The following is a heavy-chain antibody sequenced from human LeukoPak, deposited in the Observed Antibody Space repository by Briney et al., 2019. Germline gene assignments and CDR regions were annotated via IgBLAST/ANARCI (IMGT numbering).Heavy chain of an antibody. Sequence: PSETLSLTCAVYGGSFSGYYWSWIRQPPGKGLEWIGEINHSGSTNYNPSLKSRVTISVDTSKVQFSLKLSSVTAADTAVYYCARGSVTGYDYWGQGTLVTVSS. V-gene: IGHV4-34*01. CDR3: ARGSVTGYDY. CDR1: GGSFSGYY. D-gene: IGHD5/OR15-5a*01. J-gene: IGHJ4*02. CDR2: INHSGST.